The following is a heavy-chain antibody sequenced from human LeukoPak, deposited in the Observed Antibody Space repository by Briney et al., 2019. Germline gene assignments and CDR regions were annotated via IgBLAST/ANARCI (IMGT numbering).Heavy chain of an antibody. CDR3: ARVGVVRGL. CDR2: INPNSGGT. Sequence: ASVKVSCKASGYTFTGYYMHWVRQAPGQGLEWMGWINPNSGGTNYAQKFQGRVTITRNTSISTAYMELSSLRSEDTAVYYCARVGVVRGLWGQGTLVTVSS. J-gene: IGHJ4*02. CDR1: GYTFTGYY. D-gene: IGHD3/OR15-3a*01. V-gene: IGHV1-2*02.